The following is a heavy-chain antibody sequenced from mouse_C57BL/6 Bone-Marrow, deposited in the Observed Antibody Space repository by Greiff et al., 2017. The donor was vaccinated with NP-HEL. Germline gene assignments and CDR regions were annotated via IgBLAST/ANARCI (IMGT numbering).Heavy chain of an antibody. J-gene: IGHJ4*01. D-gene: IGHD1-1*01. CDR3: ASKGVTSVVAPMDY. Sequence: QVQLKESVAELMKPGASVKLSCKATGYTFTGYWIEWVKQRPGHGLEWIGEILPGSGSTNYNEKFKGKATFTADPSSNTSYMLLSSLTTWRSAIYSGASKGVTSVVAPMDYWGQGTSVTVSS. CDR1: GYTFTGYW. CDR2: ILPGSGST. V-gene: IGHV1-9*01.